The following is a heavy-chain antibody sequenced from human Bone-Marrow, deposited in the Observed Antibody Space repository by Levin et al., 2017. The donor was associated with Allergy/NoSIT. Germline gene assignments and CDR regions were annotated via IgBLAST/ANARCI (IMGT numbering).Heavy chain of an antibody. CDR3: ARSAGGHFDD. D-gene: IGHD3-16*01. J-gene: IGHJ4*02. Sequence: HPGGSLRLSCAVSGFSVSRDYMSWVRQAPGKGLEWVAGINRGGIAYYADSAKGRFTISRDTSKNTVYLQMNSLRAADTALYYCARSAGGHFDDWGQGTLVSVSS. CDR2: INRGGIA. CDR1: GFSVSRDY. V-gene: IGHV3-53*01.